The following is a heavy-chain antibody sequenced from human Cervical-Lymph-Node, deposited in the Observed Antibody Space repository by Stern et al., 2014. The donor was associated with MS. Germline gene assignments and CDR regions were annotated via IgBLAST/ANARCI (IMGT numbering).Heavy chain of an antibody. CDR2: ISFDGGDK. J-gene: IGHJ5*01. V-gene: IGHV3-30-3*01. CDR1: GFTFRQFA. D-gene: IGHD1-7*01. Sequence: QVQLVQSGGGVVQPGRSLRLSCAASGFTFRQFAMHWVRQAPGKGLEWVATISFDGGDKHYADSVKGRFTISREASNNTLNLQLNSLRPSDTAVYYCARDPTLELQVADSWGQGTLVIVSS. CDR3: ARDPTLELQVADS.